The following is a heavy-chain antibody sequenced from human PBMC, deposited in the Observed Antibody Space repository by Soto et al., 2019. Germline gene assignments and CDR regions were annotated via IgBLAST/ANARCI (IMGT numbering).Heavy chain of an antibody. V-gene: IGHV4-59*08. Sequence: QVQLQESGPGLVKPSETLSLTCTVSGGSITNYYCTWFRQPPGKGLEWIGYIKYNGDSAYNFSLKTRITMSMDTSKTQFSLILESVTATDTAVYYCARHGFGSLHGLVDVWGQGTTVIVSS. CDR3: ARHGFGSLHGLVDV. D-gene: IGHD3-10*01. CDR2: IKYNGDS. CDR1: GGSITNYY. J-gene: IGHJ6*02.